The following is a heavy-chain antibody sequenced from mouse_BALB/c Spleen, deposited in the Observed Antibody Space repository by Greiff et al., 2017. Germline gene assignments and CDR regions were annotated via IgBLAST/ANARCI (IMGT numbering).Heavy chain of an antibody. J-gene: IGHJ2*01. V-gene: IGHV1-9*01. CDR3: ARWGLRSYYFDY. CDR1: GYTFSSYW. D-gene: IGHD1-1*01. CDR2: ILPGSGST. Sequence: QVHVKQSGAELMKPGASVKISCKATGYTFSSYWIEWVKQRPGHGLEWIGEILPGSGSTNYNEKFKGKATFTADTSSNTAYMQLSSLTSEDSAVYYCARWGLRSYYFDYWGQGTTLTVSS.